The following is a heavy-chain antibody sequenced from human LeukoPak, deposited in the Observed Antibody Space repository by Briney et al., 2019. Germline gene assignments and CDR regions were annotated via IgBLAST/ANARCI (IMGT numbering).Heavy chain of an antibody. J-gene: IGHJ4*02. V-gene: IGHV3-74*01. CDR1: GFTFSSYW. CDR3: AKYHYGSGTSLGY. D-gene: IGHD3-10*01. Sequence: GGSLRLSCAASGFTFSSYWMHWVRQAPGKGLGWVSRINSDGSSTNYADSVKGRFTISRDNAKNTLYMQMNSLRGEDTAVYYCAKYHYGSGTSLGYWGQGTLVTVSS. CDR2: INSDGSST.